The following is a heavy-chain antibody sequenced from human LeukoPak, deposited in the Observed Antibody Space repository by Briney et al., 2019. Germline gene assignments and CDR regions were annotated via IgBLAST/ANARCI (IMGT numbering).Heavy chain of an antibody. D-gene: IGHD4-17*01. CDR1: EFTFSSYG. V-gene: IGHV3-23*01. CDR3: ARDPNGDYIGTFDM. CDR2: ISGSGGST. Sequence: PGRSLRLSCAASEFTFSSYGMSWVRQAPGKGLEWVSSISGSGGSTQYADSVQGRFAISRDNSNNTLYLQMNSLRVEDTAMYFCARDPNGDYIGTFDMWGRGTMVSVSS. J-gene: IGHJ3*02.